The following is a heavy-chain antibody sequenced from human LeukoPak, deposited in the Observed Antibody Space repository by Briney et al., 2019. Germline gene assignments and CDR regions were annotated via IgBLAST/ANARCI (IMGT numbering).Heavy chain of an antibody. Sequence: GGSLRLSCAASGFTFSTYWMHWVRQAPAKGLVGVSRINGDGGSRNYADSVKGRFTISRDNANNTLYLQMSSLRVEDTAVYYCASASSHRTAAGGDYWGQGTLVTVST. V-gene: IGHV3-74*01. CDR2: INGDGGSR. D-gene: IGHD6-13*01. CDR1: GFTFSTYW. J-gene: IGHJ4*02. CDR3: ASASSHRTAAGGDY.